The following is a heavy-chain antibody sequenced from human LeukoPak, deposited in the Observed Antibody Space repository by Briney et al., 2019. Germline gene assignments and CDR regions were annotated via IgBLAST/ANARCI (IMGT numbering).Heavy chain of an antibody. CDR2: ISAYNGNT. V-gene: IGHV1-18*01. Sequence: ASVKVSCKASGYPFDNFGLTWVRQPPGQGLEWMRWISAYNGNTHYAQKFRGRLTLTTETSTSTAYLELRSLKSDDTAVYYCARDRVGGDLTGVSLYWGQGTLVTVSS. CDR3: ARDRVGGDLTGVSLY. J-gene: IGHJ4*01. CDR1: GYPFDNFG. D-gene: IGHD4-17*01.